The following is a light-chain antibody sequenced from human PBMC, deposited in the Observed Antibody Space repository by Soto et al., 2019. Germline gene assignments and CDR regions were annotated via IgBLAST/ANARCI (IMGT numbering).Light chain of an antibody. J-gene: IGKJ1*01. Sequence: GDRVTITCRASQGISNYLAWYQQKPGKVPKLLIYAASTLQSGVPSRFSGSGSGTDFTLTSSSLQPEDVATYYWQKYKSAPRTFGQGTKVEIK. CDR3: QKYKSAPRT. CDR1: QGISNY. V-gene: IGKV1-27*01. CDR2: AAS.